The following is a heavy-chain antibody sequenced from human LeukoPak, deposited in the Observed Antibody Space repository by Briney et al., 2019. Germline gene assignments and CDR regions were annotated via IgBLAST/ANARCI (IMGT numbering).Heavy chain of an antibody. CDR1: GGSISSSSYY. V-gene: IGHV4-39*07. CDR3: ARDRGTFFDY. CDR2: IYYSGST. D-gene: IGHD1-1*01. Sequence: SETLSLTCTVSGGSISSSSYYWGWIRQPPGKGLEWIGSIYYSGSTNYNPSLKSRVTISVDTSKNQFSLKLSSVTAADTAVYYCARDRGTFFDYWGQGTLVTVSS. J-gene: IGHJ4*02.